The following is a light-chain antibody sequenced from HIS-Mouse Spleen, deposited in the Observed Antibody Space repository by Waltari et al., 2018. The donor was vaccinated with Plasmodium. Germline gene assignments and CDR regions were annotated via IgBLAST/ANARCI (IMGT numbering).Light chain of an antibody. CDR1: QSISSF. Sequence: DIHMTHSPSSLSASVGDRHTLPCRASQSISSFLNWYQQKPGKAPKLLIYAASNLQSGVPARFSGSGSGTDFTLTISSLQSEDFAAYYCQQYNSTWTFGQGTKVEIK. V-gene: IGKV1-39*01. CDR2: AAS. CDR3: QQYNSTWT. J-gene: IGKJ1*01.